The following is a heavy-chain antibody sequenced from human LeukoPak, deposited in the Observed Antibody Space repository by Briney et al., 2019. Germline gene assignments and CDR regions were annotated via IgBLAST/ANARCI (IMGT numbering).Heavy chain of an antibody. D-gene: IGHD3/OR15-3a*01. CDR3: AKDFRTGYSAHFDY. CDR2: IYENGGTT. J-gene: IGHJ4*02. V-gene: IGHV3-23*01. Sequence: GGSLRLSCVGSGSTFRSHAMSWVRQAPEKGLEFVSGIYENGGTTYYADSVKGRFSISRDNSKNTLYLQMDSLRGEDTAVYYCAKDFRTGYSAHFDYWGQGALVTVSS. CDR1: GSTFRSHA.